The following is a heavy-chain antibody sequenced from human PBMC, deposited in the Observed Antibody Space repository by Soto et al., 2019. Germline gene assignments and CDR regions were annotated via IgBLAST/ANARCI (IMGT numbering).Heavy chain of an antibody. D-gene: IGHD2-2*01. Sequence: QVQLQQWGAGLLKPSETLSLTCAVYGGSFSGYYWSWIRQPPGKGLVWIGEIHHSGSTNYNPSLKSRVTISEDTSKNQFSLMLRSVTDADTAVYYCARYCSSSSCYGVFDYWGQGTLVTVSS. CDR3: ARYCSSSSCYGVFDY. J-gene: IGHJ4*02. CDR2: IHHSGST. CDR1: GGSFSGYY. V-gene: IGHV4-34*01.